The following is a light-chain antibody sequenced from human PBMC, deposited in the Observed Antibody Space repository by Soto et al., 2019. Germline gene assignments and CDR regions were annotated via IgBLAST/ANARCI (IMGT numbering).Light chain of an antibody. J-gene: IGKJ4*01. CDR2: GAS. V-gene: IGKV3-20*01. CDR1: QSVSISY. Sequence: EIVLTQSPGTLSLSPGERATLSCRASQSVSISYLAWYQQRPGQAPRLLIYGASSRATGIPDRFSGSGSGTDFTLTINRLEPEDFAVYYCQQYDSSPPFAFTLGGGTKVDIK. CDR3: QQYDSSPPFAFT.